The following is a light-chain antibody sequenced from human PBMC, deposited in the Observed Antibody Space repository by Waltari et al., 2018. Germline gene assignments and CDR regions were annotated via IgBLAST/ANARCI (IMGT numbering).Light chain of an antibody. Sequence: DIQMTQSPSSLSASVGDRVTITCRASQGISNSLAWYQQKPGTAPKLLLYAASRLESGGPSRLSGSGSGTDYTLTISSRQPEDFATYYCQQSYSNPPWTFGQGTKVEIK. CDR3: QQSYSNPPWT. CDR1: QGISNS. J-gene: IGKJ1*01. CDR2: AAS. V-gene: IGKV1-NL1*01.